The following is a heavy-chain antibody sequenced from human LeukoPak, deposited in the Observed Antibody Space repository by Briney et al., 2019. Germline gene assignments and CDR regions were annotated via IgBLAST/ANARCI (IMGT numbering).Heavy chain of an antibody. CDR2: ISTDSSHI. Sequence: PGGSLRLSCAASGFTFNSYSMLWVRQAPGKGLEWVSSISTDSSHIFYVDSVKGRFTTSRDNAQNSLYLQMNSLRAEDTAVYYCARALWFGETFPAYWGQGTLVTVSS. CDR3: ARALWFGETFPAY. CDR1: GFTFNSYS. V-gene: IGHV3-21*01. D-gene: IGHD3-10*01. J-gene: IGHJ4*02.